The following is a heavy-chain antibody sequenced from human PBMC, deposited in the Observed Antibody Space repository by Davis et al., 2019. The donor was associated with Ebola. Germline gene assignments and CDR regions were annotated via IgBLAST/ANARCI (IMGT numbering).Heavy chain of an antibody. CDR3: ARDPSAIFGVVIPPLGGMDV. V-gene: IGHV3-9*01. J-gene: IGHJ6*02. D-gene: IGHD3-3*01. CDR2: ISWNSGSI. CDR1: GFTFDDYA. Sequence: SLKISCAASGFTFDDYAMHWVRQAPGKGLEWVSGISWNSGSIGYADSVKGRFTISRDNAKNSLYLQMNSLRAEDTALYYCARDPSAIFGVVIPPLGGMDVWGQGTTVTVSS.